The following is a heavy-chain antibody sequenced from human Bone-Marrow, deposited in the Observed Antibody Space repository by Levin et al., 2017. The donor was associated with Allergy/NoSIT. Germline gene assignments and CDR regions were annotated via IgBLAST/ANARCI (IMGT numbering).Heavy chain of an antibody. CDR3: ARLKGHGGYGNEAFDI. CDR1: GGSISRYY. CDR2: IYNRGNT. D-gene: IGHD2-15*01. V-gene: IGHV4-59*08. J-gene: IGHJ3*02. Sequence: PSETPSLTCTLSGGSISRYYWSWIRQSPGKGLDWIGYIYNRGNTNYSPSLKSRVTISVDTSKNQFSLRLNSVTAADTAVYYCARLKGHGGYGNEAFDIWGQGTMVTVSS.